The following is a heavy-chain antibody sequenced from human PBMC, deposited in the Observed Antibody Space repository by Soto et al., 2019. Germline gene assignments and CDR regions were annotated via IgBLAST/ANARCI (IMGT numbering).Heavy chain of an antibody. D-gene: IGHD6-13*01. CDR2: IWSDGNYN. CDR3: AKERAAAGLDIYYYGMDV. Sequence: QVQLVESGGGVVQPGRSLRLSCAASGFTFSRFAMHWVRQAAGKGLEWVAVIWSDGNYNYYGDSVKGRFTVSRDNSNNTLHLQMNSLRAEDTAVYYCAKERAAAGLDIYYYGMDVWGQGTTVTVSS. J-gene: IGHJ6*02. V-gene: IGHV3-30*18. CDR1: GFTFSRFA.